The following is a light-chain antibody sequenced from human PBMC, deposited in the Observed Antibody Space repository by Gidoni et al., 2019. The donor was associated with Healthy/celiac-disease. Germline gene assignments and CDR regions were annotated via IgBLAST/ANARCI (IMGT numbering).Light chain of an antibody. Sequence: DIKLTQSPSFLSASVGDRVTITCRASQGILSYLAWYQQKPGKAPKLLSYAASTLQSGVPSRFSGSGSGTEFTLTISSLQPEDFATYYCQQLNSYPLTFGGGTKVEIK. J-gene: IGKJ4*01. CDR1: QGILSY. CDR3: QQLNSYPLT. CDR2: AAS. V-gene: IGKV1-9*01.